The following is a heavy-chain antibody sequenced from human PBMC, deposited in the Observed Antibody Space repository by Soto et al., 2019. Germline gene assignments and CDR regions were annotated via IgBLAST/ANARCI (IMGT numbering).Heavy chain of an antibody. CDR1: GGSISSSSYY. Sequence: SETLSLTCTVSGGSISSSSYYWGWIRQPPGKGLEWIGSIYYSGSTYYNPSLKSRVTISVDTSKNQFSLKLSSVTAADTAVYYCARLREAGSRHSSQKYYFDYWGQGTLLTVS. CDR2: IYYSGST. J-gene: IGHJ4*02. D-gene: IGHD6-13*01. V-gene: IGHV4-39*01. CDR3: ARLREAGSRHSSQKYYFDY.